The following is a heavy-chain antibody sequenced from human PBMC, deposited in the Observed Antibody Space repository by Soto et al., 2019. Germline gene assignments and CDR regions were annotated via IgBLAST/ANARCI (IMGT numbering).Heavy chain of an antibody. CDR3: ARVDYVRAFDI. CDR1: GCSISSYSSY. V-gene: IGHV4-31*11. Sequence: TLSLTFAFSGCSISSYSSYWNWIRQPPGKGLEWIGYIYYSGSSYYTPSLKSRLTISVDASQNQFSLKMVSVTAADTAIYYCARVDYVRAFDIWGQGTMVS. CDR2: IYYSGSS. J-gene: IGHJ3*02. D-gene: IGHD4-17*01.